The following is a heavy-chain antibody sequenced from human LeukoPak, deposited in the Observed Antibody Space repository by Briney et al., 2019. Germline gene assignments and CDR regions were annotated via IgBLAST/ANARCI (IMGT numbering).Heavy chain of an antibody. V-gene: IGHV1-3*03. D-gene: IGHD3-22*01. CDR2: INAGNGNT. CDR3: ARNGLSYDSSGYYDYYFDY. CDR1: GYTFTSYA. Sequence: ASVKVSCKASGYTFTSYAMHWVRQAPGQRLEWMGWINAGNGNTKYSQEFQGRVTITRDTSASTAYMELSSLRSEDMAVYYCARNGLSYDSSGYYDYYFDYWGQGTLVTVSS. J-gene: IGHJ4*02.